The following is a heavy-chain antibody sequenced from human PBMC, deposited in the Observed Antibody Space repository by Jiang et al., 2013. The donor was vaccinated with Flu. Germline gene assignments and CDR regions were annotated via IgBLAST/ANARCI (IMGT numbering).Heavy chain of an antibody. Sequence: KASGYTFTSYAMHWVRQAPGQRLEWMGWINAGNGNTKYSQKFQGRVTITRDTSASTAYMELSSLRSEDTAVYYCARDSITGTTKLDYWGQGTLVTVSS. D-gene: IGHD1-20*01. CDR1: GYTFTSYA. V-gene: IGHV1-3*01. J-gene: IGHJ4*02. CDR2: INAGNGNT. CDR3: ARDSITGTTKLDY.